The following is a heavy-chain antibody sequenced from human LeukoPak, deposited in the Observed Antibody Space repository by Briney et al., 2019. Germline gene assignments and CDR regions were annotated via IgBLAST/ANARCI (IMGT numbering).Heavy chain of an antibody. V-gene: IGHV3-23*01. CDR2: ISGSDIST. CDR1: GFTFSSYT. J-gene: IGHJ4*02. D-gene: IGHD3-10*01. Sequence: GGSLRLSCVASGFTFSSYTMTWVRQAPGKGLEWVSAISGSDISTYYADSVKGRFTISRDISKNTLYLQMNSLRAEDTAIYFCAKVWVTYYYGSGSYIDYWGQGTLVTVSS. CDR3: AKVWVTYYYGSGSYIDY.